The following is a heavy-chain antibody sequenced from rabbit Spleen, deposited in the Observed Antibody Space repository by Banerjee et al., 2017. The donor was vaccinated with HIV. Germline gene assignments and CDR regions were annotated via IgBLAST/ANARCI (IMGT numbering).Heavy chain of an antibody. CDR1: GFDFSSTYY. CDR3: ARDPYAIYSVYGYGDFGL. V-gene: IGHV1S40*01. J-gene: IGHJ6*01. D-gene: IGHD6-1*01. CDR2: IDTSSSGST. Sequence: QSLEESGGDLVKPGASLTLTCKASGFDFSSTYYMSWVRQAPGKGLELIACIDTSSSGSTWYASWAKGRFTISKTSSTTVTLQLTSLTAADTATYFCARDPYAIYSVYGYGDFGLWGPGTLVTVS.